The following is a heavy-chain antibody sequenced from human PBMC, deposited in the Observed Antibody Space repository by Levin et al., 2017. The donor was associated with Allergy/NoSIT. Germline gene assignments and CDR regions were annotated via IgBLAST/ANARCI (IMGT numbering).Heavy chain of an antibody. CDR3: AGDECAWLVECYGMDV. CDR1: GDSISGGTLY. CDR2: IHHSGSA. Sequence: SETLSLTCTVSGDSISGGTLYWSWIRQRPGTGLEWIGFIHHSGSAYYNPSLKSRLTMSLDTSKSQFSLRVTSVTVADTAVYYCAGDECAWLVECYGMDVWGQGTTVIVSS. D-gene: IGHD3-10*01. J-gene: IGHJ6*02. V-gene: IGHV4-31*03.